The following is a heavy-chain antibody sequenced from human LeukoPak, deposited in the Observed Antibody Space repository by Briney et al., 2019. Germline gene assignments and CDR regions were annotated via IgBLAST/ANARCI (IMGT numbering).Heavy chain of an antibody. CDR2: INTNTGNP. CDR1: GYTFTSYA. D-gene: IGHD2-15*01. CDR3: ARDYCSGGSCYSGY. V-gene: IGHV7-4-1*02. Sequence: ASVKVSCKASGYTFTSYAMNRVRQAPGQGLEWMGWINTNTGNPTYAQGFTGRFVFSLDTSVSTAYLQISSLKAEDTAVYYCARDYCSGGSCYSGYWGQGTLATVSS. J-gene: IGHJ4*02.